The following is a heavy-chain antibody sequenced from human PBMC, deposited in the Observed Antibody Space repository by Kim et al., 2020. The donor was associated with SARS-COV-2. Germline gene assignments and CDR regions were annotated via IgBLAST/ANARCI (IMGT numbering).Heavy chain of an antibody. Sequence: PSLKSRVTISVDTSKNRFALKLSSVTAADTAVYYWARTGYGGSVDWFDPWGQGTLVTVSS. CDR3: ARTGYGGSVDWFDP. D-gene: IGHD3-10*01. V-gene: IGHV4-59*01. J-gene: IGHJ5*02.